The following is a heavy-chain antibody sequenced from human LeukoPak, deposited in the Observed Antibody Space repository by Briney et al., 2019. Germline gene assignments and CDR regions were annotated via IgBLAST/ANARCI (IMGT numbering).Heavy chain of an antibody. J-gene: IGHJ4*02. Sequence: PGGSLRLSCAASGFTVSSNYMSWVRQAPGKGLEWVSVIYSGGSTYYADSVKGRFTISRDNSKNTLYLQMSSLRAEDTAVYYCARSVVPAAMIHWGQGTLVTVSS. CDR1: GFTVSSNY. D-gene: IGHD2-2*01. CDR2: IYSGGST. CDR3: ARSVVPAAMIH. V-gene: IGHV3-53*01.